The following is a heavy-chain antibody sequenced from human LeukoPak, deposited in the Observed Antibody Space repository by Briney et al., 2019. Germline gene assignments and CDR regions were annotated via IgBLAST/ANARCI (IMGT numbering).Heavy chain of an antibody. V-gene: IGHV4-4*07. Sequence: SETLSLTCNVSGASSSRPCWSCLRQPAGKGLEWIGRIYTSANINYNPSLKSRVTISVYKSKNQFSLKLTSVTAADTAVYSCARDVVRSIDYWGQGTLVTVSS. CDR1: GASSSRPC. J-gene: IGHJ4*02. CDR2: IYTSANI. D-gene: IGHD2-21*01. CDR3: ARDVVRSIDY.